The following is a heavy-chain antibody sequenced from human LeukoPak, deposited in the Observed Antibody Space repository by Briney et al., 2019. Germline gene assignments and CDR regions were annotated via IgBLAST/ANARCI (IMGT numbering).Heavy chain of an antibody. Sequence: SETLSLTCAVSGFSVSSGYYWGWIRQPPGKGLEWIGTINHSGNTFYNPSPKSRVTTSVGTSKNQFSLRLSSVTAADTAVYYCARRMAGATTDAFDIWGQGTMVTVSS. CDR3: ARRMAGATTDAFDI. J-gene: IGHJ3*02. V-gene: IGHV4-38-2*01. D-gene: IGHD6-19*01. CDR2: INHSGNT. CDR1: GFSVSSGYY.